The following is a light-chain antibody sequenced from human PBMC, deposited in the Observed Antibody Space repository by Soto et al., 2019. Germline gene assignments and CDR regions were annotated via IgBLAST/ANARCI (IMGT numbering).Light chain of an antibody. J-gene: IGKJ3*01. Sequence: DSRMTQSPSSLSASVGDRVPVTCRAGQSIRRDLNWYQQKPGKAPQLLIYSASTLKTGVRSRFSGSRSRTDLAFTLRSPQSIDLATYYCQQSYNGPFTFGPGTQVEI. CDR1: QSIRRD. V-gene: IGKV1-39*01. CDR2: SAS. CDR3: QQSYNGPFT.